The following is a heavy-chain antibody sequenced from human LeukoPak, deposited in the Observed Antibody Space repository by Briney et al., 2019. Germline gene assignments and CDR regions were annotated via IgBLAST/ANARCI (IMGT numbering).Heavy chain of an antibody. V-gene: IGHV1-24*01. CDR2: FHPEEDEK. CDR1: PHPITELS. Sequence: GASVKVSCKISPHPITELSIHWVRQAPGKGLEWMGGFHPEEDEKVYPQKFQGRVSMTEDTSTNTAYMDLTSLRSEDTAVYYCARVRYYDILTGYYKDYYYGMDVWGQGTTVTVSS. CDR3: ARVRYYDILTGYYKDYYYGMDV. D-gene: IGHD3-9*01. J-gene: IGHJ6*02.